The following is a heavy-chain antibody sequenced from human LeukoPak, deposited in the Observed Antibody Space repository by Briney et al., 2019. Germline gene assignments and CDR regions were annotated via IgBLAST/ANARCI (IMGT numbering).Heavy chain of an antibody. J-gene: IGHJ4*02. CDR1: GFTFDDYA. V-gene: IGHV3-9*01. Sequence: GGSLRLPCAASGFTFDDYAMPWVRQAPGKGLEWVSGISWNSGSIGYADSVKGRFTISRDNAKNSLYLQMNSLRAEDTALYYCAKSNVDIVATISFESWGQGTLVTVSS. D-gene: IGHD5-12*01. CDR3: AKSNVDIVATISFES. CDR2: ISWNSGSI.